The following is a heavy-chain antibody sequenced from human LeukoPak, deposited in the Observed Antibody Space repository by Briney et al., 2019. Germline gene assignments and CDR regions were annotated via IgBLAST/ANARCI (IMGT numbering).Heavy chain of an antibody. CDR2: ISSSSSYI. CDR1: GFTFNKYS. D-gene: IGHD3-10*01. J-gene: IGHJ4*02. Sequence: GRSLRLSCAASGFTFNKYSMNWVRRAPGKGLEWVSSISSSSSYIYYADSVKGRFTISRDNAKNSLYLQMNSLRAEDTAVYYCARALLLWFGELSGALDYWGQGTLVTVSS. CDR3: ARALLLWFGELSGALDY. V-gene: IGHV3-21*01.